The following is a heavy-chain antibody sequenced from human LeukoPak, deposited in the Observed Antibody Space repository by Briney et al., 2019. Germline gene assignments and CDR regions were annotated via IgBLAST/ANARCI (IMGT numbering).Heavy chain of an antibody. CDR2: IYYSGST. CDR1: GGSISSYY. CDR3: ARHRYSGYDLDY. Sequence: PSETLSLTCTVSGGSISSYYWSWIRQPPGKGLEWIRYIYYSGSTNYNPSLKSRVTISVDTSKNQFSLKVSSVTAADTAVYYCARHRYSGYDLDYWGQGTLDTVSS. V-gene: IGHV4-59*08. J-gene: IGHJ4*02. D-gene: IGHD5-12*01.